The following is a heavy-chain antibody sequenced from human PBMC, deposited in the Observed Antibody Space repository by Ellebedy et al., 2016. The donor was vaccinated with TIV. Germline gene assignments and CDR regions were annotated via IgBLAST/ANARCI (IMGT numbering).Heavy chain of an antibody. Sequence: ASVKVSCKASGYTFTGYYMHWVRQAPGQGLEWMGMINPTSGNSNFAQKFQDRVTVTRDTSTSTVYMELSSLRSDDTAVYYCARGGSSTWYAPGAYWGQGTLVTVSS. CDR1: GYTFTGYY. CDR3: ARGGSSTWYAPGAY. J-gene: IGHJ4*02. V-gene: IGHV1-46*01. CDR2: INPTSGNS. D-gene: IGHD6-13*01.